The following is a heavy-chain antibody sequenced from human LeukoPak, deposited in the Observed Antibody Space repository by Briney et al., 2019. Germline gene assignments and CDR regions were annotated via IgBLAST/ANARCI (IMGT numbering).Heavy chain of an antibody. Sequence: GGSLRLSCAASGFTFSSYGMHWVRQAPGKGLEWVAVISYDGSNKYYADSVKGRFTISRDNSKNTLYLQVNSLRAEDTAVYYCAKGNSGSYYGTTYFDYWGQGTLVTVSS. D-gene: IGHD1-26*01. J-gene: IGHJ4*02. CDR3: AKGNSGSYYGTTYFDY. V-gene: IGHV3-30*18. CDR2: ISYDGSNK. CDR1: GFTFSSYG.